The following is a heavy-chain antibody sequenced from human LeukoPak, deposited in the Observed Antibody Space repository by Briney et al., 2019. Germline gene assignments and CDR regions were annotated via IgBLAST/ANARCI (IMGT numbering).Heavy chain of an antibody. Sequence: SETLSLTCAVYGGSFSGYYWSWIRQPPGKGLEWIGEIDHSGSTNYNPSLKSRVTISVDTSKNQFSLKLSSVTAADTAVYYCARAFMVRAYWYFDLWGRGTLVTVSS. CDR2: IDHSGST. CDR1: GGSFSGYY. V-gene: IGHV4-34*01. J-gene: IGHJ2*01. D-gene: IGHD3-10*01. CDR3: ARAFMVRAYWYFDL.